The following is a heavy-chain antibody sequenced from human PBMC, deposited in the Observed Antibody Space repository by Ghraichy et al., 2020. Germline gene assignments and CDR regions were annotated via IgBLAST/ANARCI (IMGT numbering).Heavy chain of an antibody. Sequence: GGSLRLSCAASGFTFSNAWMSWVRQAPGKGLEWVGRIKSKTDGGTTDYAAPVKGRFTISRDDSKNTLYLQMNSLKTEDTAVYYCTTYIVVVPAASFDAFDIWGQGTMVTVSS. CDR3: TTYIVVVPAASFDAFDI. J-gene: IGHJ3*02. V-gene: IGHV3-15*01. D-gene: IGHD2-2*01. CDR2: IKSKTDGGTT. CDR1: GFTFSNAW.